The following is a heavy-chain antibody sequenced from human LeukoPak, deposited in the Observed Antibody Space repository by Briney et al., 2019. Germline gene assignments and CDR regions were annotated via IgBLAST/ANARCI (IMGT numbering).Heavy chain of an antibody. J-gene: IGHJ3*02. V-gene: IGHV4-39*07. CDR2: IYYSGST. D-gene: IGHD1-1*01. CDR3: ARLRYNWNVCVFDI. Sequence: PSETLSLTCTVSGGSISSSSYYWGWIRQPPGKGLEWIGSIYYSGSTYYNPSLKSRVTISLDTSKNQFSLKLSSVTAADAAVYYCARLRYNWNVCVFDIWGQGTMVTISS. CDR1: GGSISSSSYY.